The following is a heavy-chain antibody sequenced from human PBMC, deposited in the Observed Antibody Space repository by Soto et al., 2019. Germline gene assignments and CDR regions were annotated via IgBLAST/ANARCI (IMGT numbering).Heavy chain of an antibody. CDR3: ARGSSSGYYHDVFDI. Sequence: ASVKVSCKASGYTFTGYYMHWVRQAPGQGLEWMGWINPNSGGTNYAQKFQGWVTMTRDTSISTAYMELSRLRSDDTAVYYSARGSSSGYYHDVFDIWGQGTMVTVSS. J-gene: IGHJ3*02. CDR2: INPNSGGT. V-gene: IGHV1-2*04. D-gene: IGHD3-22*01. CDR1: GYTFTGYY.